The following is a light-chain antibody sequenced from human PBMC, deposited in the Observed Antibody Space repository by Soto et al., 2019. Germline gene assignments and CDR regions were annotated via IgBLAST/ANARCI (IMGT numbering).Light chain of an antibody. Sequence: IQMTQSPSTLSAFVGDRVTITCRASQNIGRSLAWYQQKPGETPKVLVYDASSLKSGVPSRFSGSGSGTEFALTISSLQPDDFATYYCQQYNNYSTFGQGTKVDIK. V-gene: IGKV1-5*01. CDR3: QQYNNYST. J-gene: IGKJ1*01. CDR1: QNIGRS. CDR2: DAS.